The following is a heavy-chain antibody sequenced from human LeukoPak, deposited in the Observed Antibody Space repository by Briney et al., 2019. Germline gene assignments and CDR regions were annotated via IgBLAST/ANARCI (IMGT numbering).Heavy chain of an antibody. V-gene: IGHV3-7*04. CDR1: GFTFSSYW. J-gene: IGHJ4*02. Sequence: PGGSLRLSCAASGFTFSSYWMSWVRQAPGKGLEWVANINQDGSEKYYVDSVKGRFTISRDNAKNSLYLQMNSLRAEDTAVYFCARGFVYDSSGPYFDYWGQGTLVTVSS. CDR3: ARGFVYDSSGPYFDY. CDR2: INQDGSEK. D-gene: IGHD3-22*01.